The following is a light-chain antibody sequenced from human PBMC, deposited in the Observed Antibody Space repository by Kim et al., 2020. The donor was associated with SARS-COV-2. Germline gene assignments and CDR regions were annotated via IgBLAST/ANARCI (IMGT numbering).Light chain of an antibody. V-gene: IGLV1-40*01. Sequence: RVTTSCTGSSSNIGAGSDVHWYQHLPATAPHLLIYSNISRPSGVPDRFSGSKSGTSASLAITGLQAEDEADYYCQSYDSSLSGYVFGTGTKVTVL. CDR1: SSNIGAGSD. J-gene: IGLJ1*01. CDR2: SNI. CDR3: QSYDSSLSGYV.